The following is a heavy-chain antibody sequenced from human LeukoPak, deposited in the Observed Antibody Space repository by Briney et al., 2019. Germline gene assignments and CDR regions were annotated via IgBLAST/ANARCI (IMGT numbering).Heavy chain of an antibody. CDR2: ISAYNGNT. CDR1: GYTFTSYG. CDR3: ARAVRPFDSSGYYTDYYYYMDV. D-gene: IGHD3-22*01. V-gene: IGHV1-18*01. Sequence: ASVKVSCKASGYTFTSYGISWVRQAPGQGLEWMGWISAYNGNTNYAQKLQGRVTMTTDTSTSTAYMELRSLRSDDTAVYYCARAVRPFDSSGYYTDYYYYMDVWGKGTTVTVS. J-gene: IGHJ6*03.